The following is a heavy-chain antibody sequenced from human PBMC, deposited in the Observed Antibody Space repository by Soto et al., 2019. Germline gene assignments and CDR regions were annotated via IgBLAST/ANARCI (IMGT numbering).Heavy chain of an antibody. Sequence: EVQLVASGGDLVQPGRSLRLSCTASGFTFGDYAVNWVRQAPGKGLESVGFIRSKAYGGTPEYAASVKGRFTISRDDSKSIAYLQMISLETEDTAVFYCARSLLNGMDVWGQGTTVTVSS. V-gene: IGHV3-49*04. CDR3: ARSLLNGMDV. D-gene: IGHD2-15*01. CDR2: IRSKAYGGTP. J-gene: IGHJ6*02. CDR1: GFTFGDYA.